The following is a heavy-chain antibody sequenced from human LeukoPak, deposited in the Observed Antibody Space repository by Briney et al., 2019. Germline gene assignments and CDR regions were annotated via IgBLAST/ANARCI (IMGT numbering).Heavy chain of an antibody. CDR3: ASLSSSWYVAGDY. CDR2: IYYSGST. D-gene: IGHD6-13*01. CDR1: GGSISSSRSY. V-gene: IGHV4-39*01. J-gene: IGHJ4*02. Sequence: SETLSLTCTVSGGSISSSRSYWGWIRQPPGKGLEWIGSIYYSGSTYYNPSLKSRVTISVDTSKSQFSLKLSSVTAADTAVYYCASLSSSWYVAGDYWGQGTLVTVSS.